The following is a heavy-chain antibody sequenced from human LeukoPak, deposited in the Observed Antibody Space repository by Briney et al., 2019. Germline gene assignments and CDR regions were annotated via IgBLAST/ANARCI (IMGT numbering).Heavy chain of an antibody. D-gene: IGHD2-2*01. Sequence: PSETLSLTCTVSGGSISSYYWSWIRQPPGKGLEWIGYIYYSGSTNYNPSLKSRVTISVDTAKNPFSLKLSSVTAADTAVYYCARYVVPAALIDYWGQGTLVTVSS. CDR3: ARYVVPAALIDY. CDR2: IYYSGST. J-gene: IGHJ4*02. CDR1: GGSISSYY. V-gene: IGHV4-59*01.